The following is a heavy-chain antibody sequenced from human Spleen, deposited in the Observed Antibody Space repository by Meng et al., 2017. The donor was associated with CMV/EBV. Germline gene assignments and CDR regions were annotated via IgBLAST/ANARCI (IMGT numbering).Heavy chain of an antibody. CDR1: FSHAW. CDR2: IKTKTQRETT. V-gene: IGHV3-15*06. Sequence: FSHAWVSWVRQAPGRGLEWVGRIKTKTQRETTYAASVNGRFTISRDDSKNTLFLQMNSLKTEDTAVYYCTTDRGIFIPGGVPIPDHDYWGQGTLVTVSS. CDR3: TTDRGIFIPGGVPIPDHDY. J-gene: IGHJ4*02. D-gene: IGHD3-16*01.